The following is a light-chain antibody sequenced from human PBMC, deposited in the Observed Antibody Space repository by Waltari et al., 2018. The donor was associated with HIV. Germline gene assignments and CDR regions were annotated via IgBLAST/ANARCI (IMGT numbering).Light chain of an antibody. J-gene: IGLJ1*01. CDR3: AAWNDNLSGYV. V-gene: IGLV1-47*01. CDR2: TNN. CDR1: SSNIGRNY. Sequence: QSVLTQPPSASGTPGQRATISCSGSSSNIGRNYVYWYQQLPGTAPKLRIYTNNQRPSGVPDRFSGSKSGTSASLAISGLRSEDEADYYCAAWNDNLSGYVFGTGTKVTV.